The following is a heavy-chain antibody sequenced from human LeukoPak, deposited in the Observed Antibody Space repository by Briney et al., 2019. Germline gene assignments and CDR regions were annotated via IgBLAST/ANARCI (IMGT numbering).Heavy chain of an antibody. J-gene: IGHJ5*02. V-gene: IGHV3-30-3*01. D-gene: IGHD3-10*01. Sequence: PGGSLRLSCAASGFTFSSYAMHWVRQAPGKGLEWVAVISYDGSNKYYADSVKGRFTISRDNSKNTLYLQMNSLRAEDTAVYYCARDPNYYYGSGSMGGWFDPWGQGTLVTVSS. CDR2: ISYDGSNK. CDR1: GFTFSSYA. CDR3: ARDPNYYYGSGSMGGWFDP.